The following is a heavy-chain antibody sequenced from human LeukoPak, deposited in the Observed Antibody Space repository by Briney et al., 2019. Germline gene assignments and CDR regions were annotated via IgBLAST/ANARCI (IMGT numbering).Heavy chain of an antibody. Sequence: GTLSLTCAVYGGSFSGYSWSWIRQAPGKGLEWVSYISSSGSTIYYADSVKGRFTISRDNAKNSLYLQMNSLRAEDTAVYYCARDLGLAGDSGSYHGGSDYWGQGTLVTVSS. CDR1: GGSFSGYS. CDR2: ISSSGSTI. J-gene: IGHJ4*02. D-gene: IGHD1-26*01. V-gene: IGHV3-11*01. CDR3: ARDLGLAGDSGSYHGGSDY.